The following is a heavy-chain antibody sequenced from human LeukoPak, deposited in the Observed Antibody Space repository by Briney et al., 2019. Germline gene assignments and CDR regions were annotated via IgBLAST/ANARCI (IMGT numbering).Heavy chain of an antibody. V-gene: IGHV4-4*07. CDR2: IYTSGST. Sequence: SETLSLTCTVSGGSISSYYWGWIRQPAGKGLEWIGRIYTSGSTNYNPSLKSRVTMSVDTSKNQFSLKLSSVTAADTAVYYCARGVYDILTGTPHYFDYWGQGTLVTVSS. CDR3: ARGVYDILTGTPHYFDY. D-gene: IGHD3-9*01. J-gene: IGHJ4*02. CDR1: GGSISSYY.